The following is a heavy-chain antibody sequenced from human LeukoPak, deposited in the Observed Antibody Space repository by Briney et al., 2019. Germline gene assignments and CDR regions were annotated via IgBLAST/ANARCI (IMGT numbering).Heavy chain of an antibody. CDR2: ISFDGSTK. D-gene: IGHD2-15*01. CDR1: GFTFSAYG. Sequence: GGSLRLSCAASGFTFSAYGIHWVRQAPGKGLEWVGLISFDGSTKFYTDSVRGRFTISRDNAKNSLYLQMNSLRAEDTAVYYCARSSSRYCSGGSCYSGVLGYFDYWGQGTLVTVSS. J-gene: IGHJ4*02. V-gene: IGHV3-30*03. CDR3: ARSSSRYCSGGSCYSGVLGYFDY.